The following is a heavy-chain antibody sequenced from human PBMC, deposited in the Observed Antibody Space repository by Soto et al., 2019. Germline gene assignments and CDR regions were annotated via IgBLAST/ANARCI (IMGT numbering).Heavy chain of an antibody. CDR2: IYWDDSK. CDR3: AHAYGGRSLY. D-gene: IGHD1-26*01. CDR1: GFSLTTDRVG. J-gene: IGHJ4*02. V-gene: IGHV2-5*02. Sequence: QITLKESGPTLVKPTQTLTLTCTFSGFSLTTDRVGVGWIRQPPGEALEWLAVIYWDDSKTYRPSLESRLTITKDNSQNQGALTMTNMDSLDTATYYCAHAYGGRSLYWGQGTLVTVSS.